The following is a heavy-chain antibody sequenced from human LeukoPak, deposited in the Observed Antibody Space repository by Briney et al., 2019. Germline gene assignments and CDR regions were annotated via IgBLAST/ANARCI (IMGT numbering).Heavy chain of an antibody. CDR3: ARARPRWFGEPDAFDI. D-gene: IGHD3-10*01. Sequence: SETLSLTCTVSGGSISSYYWSWIRQPPGKGLEWIGYIYYSGSTNYNPSLKSRVTISVDTSKNQFSLKLSSVTAADTAVYYCARARPRWFGEPDAFDIWGQGTMVTVSS. CDR1: GGSISSYY. CDR2: IYYSGST. J-gene: IGHJ3*02. V-gene: IGHV4-59*01.